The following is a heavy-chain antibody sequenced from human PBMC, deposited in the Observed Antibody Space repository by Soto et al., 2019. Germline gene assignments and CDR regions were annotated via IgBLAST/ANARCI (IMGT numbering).Heavy chain of an antibody. D-gene: IGHD1-26*01. CDR1: GFTFSSYA. Sequence: GGSLRLSCAASGFTFSSYAMHWVRQAPGKGLEWVAVISYDGSNKYYADSVKGRFTISRDNSKNTLYLQMNSLRAEDTAVYYCARDPVQIREQRPGGPFDYWGQGTLVTVSS. CDR2: ISYDGSNK. V-gene: IGHV3-30-3*01. CDR3: ARDPVQIREQRPGGPFDY. J-gene: IGHJ4*02.